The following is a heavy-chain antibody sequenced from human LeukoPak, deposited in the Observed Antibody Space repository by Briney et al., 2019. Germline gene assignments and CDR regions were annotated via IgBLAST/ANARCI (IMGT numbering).Heavy chain of an antibody. CDR3: ARGLLNWNYVVNWYFDL. V-gene: IGHV4-34*01. CDR2: INHSGST. CDR1: GGSFSGYY. D-gene: IGHD1-7*01. Sequence: SETLSLTCAVYGGSFSGYYWSWIRQPPGKGLEWIGEINHSGSTNYNPSLKSRVTISVDTSKNQFSLKLSSVIAADTAVYYCARGLLNWNYVVNWYFDLWGRGTLVTVSS. J-gene: IGHJ2*01.